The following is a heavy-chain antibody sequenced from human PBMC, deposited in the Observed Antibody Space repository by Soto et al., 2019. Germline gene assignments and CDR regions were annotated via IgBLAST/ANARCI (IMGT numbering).Heavy chain of an antibody. D-gene: IGHD1-26*01. CDR3: ASERSAQYFDF. J-gene: IGHJ4*02. CDR2: IIPTFGTA. CDR1: GGTFSSHG. V-gene: IGHV1-69*06. Sequence: QVQLVQSGTVVQRRGSSVKVSCQASGGTFSSHGMAWVRQAPGQGLEWMGGIIPTFGTATYAPKFQGRVTITADKSTNTAYMELSSLISEDTAVYYCASERSAQYFDFWGQGTLIPVSS.